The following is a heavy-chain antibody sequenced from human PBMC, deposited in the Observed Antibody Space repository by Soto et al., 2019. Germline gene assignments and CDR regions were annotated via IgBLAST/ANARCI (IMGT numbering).Heavy chain of an antibody. V-gene: IGHV3-15*07. D-gene: IGHD3-22*01. Sequence: EVQLVESGGGLVKPGGSLRLSCAASGFTFSNAWMNWVRQAPGKGLEWVGRIKSKTDGGTTDYAAPVKGRFTITRDDSKNTLYLQMNSLKTEDTAVYYCTTDVLHYYDSSGGGAFDIWGQGTMVTVSS. J-gene: IGHJ3*02. CDR3: TTDVLHYYDSSGGGAFDI. CDR2: IKSKTDGGTT. CDR1: GFTFSNAW.